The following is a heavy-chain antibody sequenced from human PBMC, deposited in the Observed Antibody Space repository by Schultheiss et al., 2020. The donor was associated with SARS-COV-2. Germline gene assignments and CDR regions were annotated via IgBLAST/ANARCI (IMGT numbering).Heavy chain of an antibody. CDR2: ISGHNGDT. D-gene: IGHD2-15*01. V-gene: IGHV1-18*01. J-gene: IGHJ3*02. Sequence: ASVKVSCRASGYTFNIYGVTWVRQAPGQGLEWVGWISGHNGDTSYGLEFQGRVTMTADTSTSTAYMELRSLRSDDTAVYYCARTGLLCSGGSCYSFRWAFDIWGQGTMVTVSS. CDR1: GYTFNIYG. CDR3: ARTGLLCSGGSCYSFRWAFDI.